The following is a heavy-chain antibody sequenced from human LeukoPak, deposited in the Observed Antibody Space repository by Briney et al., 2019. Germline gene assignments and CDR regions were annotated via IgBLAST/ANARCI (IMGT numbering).Heavy chain of an antibody. CDR1: GFTFTSYY. V-gene: IGHV1-46*03. CDR3: ACVVRGAFDI. J-gene: IGHJ3*02. Sequence: ASEKVSCKASGFTFTSYYMHWVRQAPGQGLEWMGIINPSGGSTSYPQKFQGRVTMTRDTSTSTVYMELSSLRSEDTAVYYCACVVRGAFDIWGQGTLVTVSS. D-gene: IGHD2-21*01. CDR2: INPSGGST.